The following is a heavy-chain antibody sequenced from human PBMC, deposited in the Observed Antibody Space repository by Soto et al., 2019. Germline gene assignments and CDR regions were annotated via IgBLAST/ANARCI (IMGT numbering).Heavy chain of an antibody. CDR1: GFTFSSYA. Sequence: GGSLRLSCAASGFTFSSYAMSWVRQAPGKGLEWVSAISDSGGSTYYADSVKGRFTISRDNSKNTLYLQMNSLRAEDTAVYYCAKDISGYDPINYYYYYMDVWGKGTTVTVSS. J-gene: IGHJ6*03. D-gene: IGHD5-12*01. CDR3: AKDISGYDPINYYYYYMDV. CDR2: ISDSGGST. V-gene: IGHV3-23*01.